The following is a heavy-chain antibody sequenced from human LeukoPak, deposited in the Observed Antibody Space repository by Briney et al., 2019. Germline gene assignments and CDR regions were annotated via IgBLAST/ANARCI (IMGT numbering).Heavy chain of an antibody. D-gene: IGHD6-19*01. CDR2: IYPNSGGT. Sequence: GASVKVSCKTSGYIFIDYYVHWVRQAPGQGLEWMGWIYPNSGGTNYAQKFRGRVTITRDTSINTAYMELNRLRSDDTAVYYCARGMEGMEVAGAWNFDYWGQGTLVTASS. CDR3: ARGMEGMEVAGAWNFDY. CDR1: GYIFIDYY. J-gene: IGHJ4*02. V-gene: IGHV1-2*02.